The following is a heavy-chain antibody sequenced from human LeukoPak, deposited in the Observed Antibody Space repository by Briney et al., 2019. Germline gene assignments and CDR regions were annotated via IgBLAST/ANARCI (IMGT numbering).Heavy chain of an antibody. CDR3: AKGGRWGVLYYFDY. Sequence: PGGSLRLSCAASGFTFSSYGMSWVRQAPGKGLEWVAVISYDVSNKYYADSVKGRFTISRDNSKNTLYLQMNSLRAEDTAVYYCAKGGRWGVLYYFDYWGLGTLVTVSS. D-gene: IGHD3-16*01. CDR2: ISYDVSNK. J-gene: IGHJ4*02. CDR1: GFTFSSYG. V-gene: IGHV3-30*18.